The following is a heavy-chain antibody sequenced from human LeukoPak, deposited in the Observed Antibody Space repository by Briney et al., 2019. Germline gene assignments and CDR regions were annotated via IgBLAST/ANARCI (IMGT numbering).Heavy chain of an antibody. D-gene: IGHD3-16*01. J-gene: IGHJ4*02. CDR2: IKQDGSEK. Sequence: GGSLRLSCAASGFNFNTYWMSWVRQAPGKGLEWVANIKQDGSEKYYVDSVKGRFTISRDNAKNSLYLQMNSLRAEDTAVYYCARARQGGFDYWGQGTLVTVSS. CDR1: GFNFNTYW. V-gene: IGHV3-7*01. CDR3: ARARQGGFDY.